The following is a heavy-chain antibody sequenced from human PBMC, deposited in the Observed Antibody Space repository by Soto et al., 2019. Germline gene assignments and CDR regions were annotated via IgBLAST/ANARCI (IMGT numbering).Heavy chain of an antibody. Sequence: GGSLRLSCVASGFTFSNYAMNWVRQAPGQGLEWVSAVSGTGNSTYYADSVKGRFTISRDNSNNTLYLQMNRLRAEDTALYYCAKVATGYSSSWFCKPSPSGGQGAMVTVS. D-gene: IGHD6-13*01. J-gene: IGHJ1*01. CDR2: VSGTGNST. CDR3: AKVATGYSSSWFCKPSPS. CDR1: GFTFSNYA. V-gene: IGHV3-23*01.